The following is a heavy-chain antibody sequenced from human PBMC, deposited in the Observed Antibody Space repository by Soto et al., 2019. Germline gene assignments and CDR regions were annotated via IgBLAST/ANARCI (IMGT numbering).Heavy chain of an antibody. Sequence: QVQLQESGPGLVKPSGTLSLTCAVSGGSISSSNWWSWVRQPPGKGLEWIGAIYHSGNTTYNPSPTSRVTIAADKSRTQFSLKLSSVTAADTAVYYCARRWGEGRVDYWGQGTLVTVSS. CDR3: ARRWGEGRVDY. D-gene: IGHD3-10*01. V-gene: IGHV4-4*02. CDR1: GGSISSSNW. CDR2: IYHSGNT. J-gene: IGHJ4*02.